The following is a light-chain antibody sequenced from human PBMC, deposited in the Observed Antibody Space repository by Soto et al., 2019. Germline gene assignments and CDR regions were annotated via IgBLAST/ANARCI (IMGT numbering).Light chain of an antibody. Sequence: QTVVTQPPSASGSPGQSVTISCTGTSSDVGGYNSVSWYQQYPGKAPKLIIYEVSERPSGVPDRFSGSKSGSTASLTVSGLQAEDEADYYCSSYAVNNNLGVFGGGTKLTVL. CDR1: SSDVGGYNS. V-gene: IGLV2-8*01. CDR2: EVS. CDR3: SSYAVNNNLGV. J-gene: IGLJ2*01.